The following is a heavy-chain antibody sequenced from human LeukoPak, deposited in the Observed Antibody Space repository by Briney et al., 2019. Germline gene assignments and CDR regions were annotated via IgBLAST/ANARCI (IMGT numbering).Heavy chain of an antibody. CDR1: GFTFSSYS. D-gene: IGHD3-22*01. CDR2: ISGSGGST. Sequence: GGSLRLSCAASGFTFSSYSMNWVRQAPGKGLEWVSAISGSGGSTYYADFVKGRFTISRDNSKNTLYLQMNSLRAEDTAVYYCAKGLYYYDSSGYYLTGGPFDYWGQGTLVTVSS. V-gene: IGHV3-23*01. J-gene: IGHJ4*02. CDR3: AKGLYYYDSSGYYLTGGPFDY.